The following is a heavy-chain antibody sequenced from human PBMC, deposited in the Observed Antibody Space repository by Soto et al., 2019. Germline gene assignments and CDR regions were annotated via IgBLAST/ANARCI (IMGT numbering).Heavy chain of an antibody. D-gene: IGHD2-2*01. J-gene: IGHJ5*02. CDR3: ARISRTIVVVPAADNWFDP. Sequence: PSETLSLTCAVYGGSFSGYYWSWIRQPPGKGLEWIGEINHSGSTNYNPSLKSRVTISVDTSKNQFSLKLSSVTAADTAVYYCARISRTIVVVPAADNWFDPWGQGTLVTVS. CDR2: INHSGST. CDR1: GGSFSGYY. V-gene: IGHV4-34*01.